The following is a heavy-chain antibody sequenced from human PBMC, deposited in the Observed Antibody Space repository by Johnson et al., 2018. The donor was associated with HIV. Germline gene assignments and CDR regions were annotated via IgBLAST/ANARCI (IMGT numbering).Heavy chain of an antibody. Sequence: QVQLVESGGGLVKPGGSLRLSCAAPGFTFSDYYMSWIRQAPGKGLEWVSYISSSGSTIYYADSVKGRFTISRDNSKNTLYLQMNSLRAEDTAVYYCARVDRPDAYYRYAFDIWGQGTMVTVSS. CDR1: GFTFSDYY. J-gene: IGHJ3*02. D-gene: IGHD3-16*01. CDR2: ISSSGSTI. V-gene: IGHV3-11*04. CDR3: ARVDRPDAYYRYAFDI.